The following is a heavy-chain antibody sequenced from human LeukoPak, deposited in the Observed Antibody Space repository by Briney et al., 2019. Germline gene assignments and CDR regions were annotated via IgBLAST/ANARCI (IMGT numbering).Heavy chain of an antibody. CDR3: ARDLPITIFGVVQGFDP. CDR2: FYYSGST. V-gene: IGHV4-39*07. D-gene: IGHD3-3*01. J-gene: IGHJ5*02. Sequence: SETLSLTCTVSGGSISSSSYYWGWIRQPPGKGLEWIESFYYSGSTYYNPSLNSRLTISLDKSKNQFSLNVSSVTAADTAVYYCARDLPITIFGVVQGFDPWGQGTLVTVSS. CDR1: GGSISSSSYY.